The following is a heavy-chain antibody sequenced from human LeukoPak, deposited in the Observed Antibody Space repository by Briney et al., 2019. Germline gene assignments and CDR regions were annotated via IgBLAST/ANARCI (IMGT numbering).Heavy chain of an antibody. V-gene: IGHV3-21*03. Sequence: PGGSLRLSCAASGFTFSSYSMNWVRQAPGKGLEWVSSISSSSSYIYYADSVKGRFTISRDNAKNSLYLQMNSLRAEDTAVYYCTTAPGSYLLNWFDPWGQGTLVTVSS. CDR3: TTAPGSYLLNWFDP. CDR2: ISSSSSYI. J-gene: IGHJ5*02. D-gene: IGHD1-26*01. CDR1: GFTFSSYS.